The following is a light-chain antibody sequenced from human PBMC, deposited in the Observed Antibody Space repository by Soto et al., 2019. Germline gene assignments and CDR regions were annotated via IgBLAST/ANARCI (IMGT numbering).Light chain of an antibody. V-gene: IGKV3-11*01. Sequence: EIVLTQSPATLSLSPGERATLSCRASQSVSSYLAWYQQKPGQAPRLLIYDASNRATGIPARFSGSGSGTYFTLTIGSLEPADFAVYYCQQRSNWPPAFGQGNQLEIK. CDR2: DAS. CDR3: QQRSNWPPA. J-gene: IGKJ2*01. CDR1: QSVSSY.